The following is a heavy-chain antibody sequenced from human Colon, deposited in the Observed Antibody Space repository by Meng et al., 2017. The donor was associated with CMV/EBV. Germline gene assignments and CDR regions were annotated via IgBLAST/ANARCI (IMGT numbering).Heavy chain of an antibody. V-gene: IGHV1-2*02. J-gene: IGHJ6*02. Sequence: ASVKVSCKASGYTFTNYYIHWVRQAPGQGLEWMGWIDPNSGDTNFAQNFQGRVSMTRDTSTTTAHMELTSLTSEDTAVYYCARDGGNYGMDVWGQGTTVTVSS. CDR1: GYTFTNYY. CDR2: IDPNSGDT. D-gene: IGHD3-16*01. CDR3: ARDGGNYGMDV.